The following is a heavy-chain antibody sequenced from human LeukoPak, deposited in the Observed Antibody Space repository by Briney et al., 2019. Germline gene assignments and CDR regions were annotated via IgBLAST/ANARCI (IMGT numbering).Heavy chain of an antibody. CDR3: AETKVTMVRGVYYYGMDV. J-gene: IGHJ6*04. CDR2: IVVGSGNT. V-gene: IGHV1-58*01. CDR1: GFTFTSSA. Sequence: RASVKVSCKASGFTFTSSAVQWVRQARGQRLELIGWIVVGSGNTNYAQKFQERVTITRDMSTSTAYMALSSLRSEEKCVYYCAETKVTMVRGVYYYGMDVWGKGTTVTVCS. D-gene: IGHD3-10*01.